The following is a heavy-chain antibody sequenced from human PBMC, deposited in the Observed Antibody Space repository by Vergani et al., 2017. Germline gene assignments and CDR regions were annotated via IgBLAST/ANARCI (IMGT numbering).Heavy chain of an antibody. CDR2: ISGRSNYI. J-gene: IGHJ4*02. V-gene: IGHV3-21*06. D-gene: IGHD3-22*01. CDR1: GFSFSTYS. Sequence: EVQQQESGGGLVKPGGSLRVSCAASGFSFSTYSINWVRQAPGKGLEWVSSISGRSNYIYYADSLKGRFTISRDNSKNSVYLQMNSLRAEDTAIYYCARKKYYDSKDYYQVEPFDYGGQGTLLTVSS. CDR3: ARKKYYDSKDYYQVEPFDY.